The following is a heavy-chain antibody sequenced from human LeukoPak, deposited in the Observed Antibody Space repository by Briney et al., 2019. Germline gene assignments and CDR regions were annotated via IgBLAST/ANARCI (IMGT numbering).Heavy chain of an antibody. J-gene: IGHJ4*02. CDR3: ARDRSMTEKYSGRYFHDY. CDR1: GYTFTGYY. V-gene: IGHV1-2*02. CDR2: INPNTGDT. Sequence: ASVKVSCKASGYTFTGYYVHWVRQAPGQGLEWMGWINPNTGDTKYTQKFQGRVSMTRDTSFSTAYMELSRLTSDDTAVYYCARDRSMTEKYSGRYFHDYWGQGTLVTVTS. D-gene: IGHD1-26*01.